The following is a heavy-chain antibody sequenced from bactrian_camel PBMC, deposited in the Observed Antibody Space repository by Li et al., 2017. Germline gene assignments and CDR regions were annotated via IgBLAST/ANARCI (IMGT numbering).Heavy chain of an antibody. V-gene: IGHV3-2*01. D-gene: IGHD5*01. CDR3: ATTGFDY. CDR1: TASMQG. Sequence: HVQLVESGGGLEQPGGSLRLSCTAFTASMQGMNWVRQAPGKGLEWVCSINSDGTNTYCADSVKGRFIVSRDNAKNTVYLEMNSLKAEDTAQYYCATTGFDYWSQGTQVTVS. CDR2: INSDGTNT. J-gene: IGHJ4*01.